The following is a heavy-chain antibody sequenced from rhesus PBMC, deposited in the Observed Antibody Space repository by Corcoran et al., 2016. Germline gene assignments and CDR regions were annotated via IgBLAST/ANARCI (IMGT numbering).Heavy chain of an antibody. CDR2: IYGSSGST. J-gene: IGHJ6*01. Sequence: QVQLQESGPGLVTPSATLSLTCAVSGGSISGGYDWRWIRQPPGKGLEWIGYIYGSSGSTNYNPSLKNRVTISKDTSKNQFSLKLSSVTAADTAVYYCARLTWNRGGLDSWGQGVVVTVSS. D-gene: IGHD1-38*01. CDR3: ARLTWNRGGLDS. CDR1: GGSISGGYD. V-gene: IGHV4-76*01.